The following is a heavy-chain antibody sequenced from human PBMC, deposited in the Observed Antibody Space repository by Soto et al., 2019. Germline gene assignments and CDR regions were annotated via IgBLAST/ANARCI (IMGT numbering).Heavy chain of an antibody. CDR1: GGTFSSYA. CDR3: ASPRELYDSSGYYYY. J-gene: IGHJ4*02. Sequence: SVKVSCKASGGTFSSYAISWVRQAPGQGLEWMGGIIPIFGTANYAQKVQGRVTITADESTSTAYMELSSLRSEDTAVYYCASPRELYDSSGYYYYWGQGTLVTVS. D-gene: IGHD3-22*01. V-gene: IGHV1-69*13. CDR2: IIPIFGTA.